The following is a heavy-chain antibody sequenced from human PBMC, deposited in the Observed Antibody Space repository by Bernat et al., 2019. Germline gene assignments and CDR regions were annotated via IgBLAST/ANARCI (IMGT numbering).Heavy chain of an antibody. Sequence: QVQLVESGGGLVKPGGSLRPSCAASGFTFSDYYMSWIRLAPGKGLAWVSYISSSSICTNYADSVKGRFTISSDNAKNALYLQINSLSAEDTAVYYCARGTSTSAPYMDVWGKGTTVTVSS. CDR2: ISSSSICT. V-gene: IGHV3-11*05. CDR3: ARGTSTSAPYMDV. J-gene: IGHJ6*03. CDR1: GFTFSDYY.